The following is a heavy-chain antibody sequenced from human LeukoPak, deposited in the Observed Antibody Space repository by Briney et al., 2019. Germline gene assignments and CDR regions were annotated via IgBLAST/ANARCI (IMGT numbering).Heavy chain of an antibody. V-gene: IGHV6-1*01. D-gene: IGHD1-7*01. CDR2: TYYRSKWYN. J-gene: IGHJ4*02. CDR1: GDSVSSNSAA. CDR3: ARLVLELRRYYFDY. Sequence: SPTLSLTCAISGDSVSSNSAAWNWLRQSPSRGLEWLGRTYYRSKWYNDYAVSVKSRITINPDTSKNQFSLQLNSVTPEDTAVYYCARLVLELRRYYFDYWGQGTLVTVAS.